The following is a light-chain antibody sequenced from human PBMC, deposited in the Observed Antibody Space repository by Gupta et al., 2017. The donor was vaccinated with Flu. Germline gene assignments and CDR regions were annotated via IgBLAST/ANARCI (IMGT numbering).Light chain of an antibody. V-gene: IGKV3-20*01. CDR3: QQYQSSPPT. CDR1: QSVSNSF. CDR2: GAS. Sequence: LVLTQSPGTLSMSPGDGVNLSCRASQSVSNSFFAWYQQKPGQAPKLLIYGASTRAAGLPDRFIGGGSGTEFTLTITSLEPEDFAVYYCQQYQSSPPTFGQGTKVEI. J-gene: IGKJ1*01.